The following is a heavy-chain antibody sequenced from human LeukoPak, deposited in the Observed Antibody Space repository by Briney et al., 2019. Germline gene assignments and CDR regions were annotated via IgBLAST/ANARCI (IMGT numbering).Heavy chain of an antibody. CDR3: ARGGWNKFDY. CDR2: KYHSGTT. D-gene: IGHD3-22*01. CDR1: GYSISSGYY. J-gene: IGHJ4*02. Sequence: SETLSLTCSVSGYSISSGYYWGWIRQPPGKGPEWIGSKYHSGTTYYNPSLKSRVTISVDTSKNQFSLKLSSVTAADTAVYYCARGGWNKFDYWGQGTLVTVSA. V-gene: IGHV4-38-2*02.